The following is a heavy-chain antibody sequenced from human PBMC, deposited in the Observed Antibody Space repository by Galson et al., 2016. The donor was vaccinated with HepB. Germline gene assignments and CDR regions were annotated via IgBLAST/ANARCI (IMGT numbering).Heavy chain of an antibody. CDR2: IKSKTDGGTT. V-gene: IGHV3-15*07. CDR3: TVAASYDFWSGYFMLDP. D-gene: IGHD3-3*01. J-gene: IGHJ5*02. CDR1: GFSFSHAW. Sequence: SLRLSCAASGFSFSHAWMHWVRQAPGKGLEWVGRIKSKTDGGTTDYAAPVKGRFAISRANSKDTLYLPMQRLKTEEPGVYCCTVAASYDFWSGYFMLDPWGQGTLVTVSS.